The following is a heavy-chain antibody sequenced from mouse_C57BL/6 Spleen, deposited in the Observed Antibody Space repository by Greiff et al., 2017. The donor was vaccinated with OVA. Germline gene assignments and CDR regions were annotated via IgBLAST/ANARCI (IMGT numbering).Heavy chain of an antibody. Sequence: EVQLQQSGPELVKPGASVKISCKASGYTFTDYYMNWVKQSHGKSLEWIGDINPNNGGTSYNQKFKGKATLTVDKSSSTAYMELRSLTSEDSAVYSWERSYNGYFDVWGTGTTVTVSS. D-gene: IGHD1-1*01. J-gene: IGHJ1*03. CDR2: INPNNGGT. CDR1: GYTFTDYY. V-gene: IGHV1-26*01. CDR3: ERSYNGYFDV.